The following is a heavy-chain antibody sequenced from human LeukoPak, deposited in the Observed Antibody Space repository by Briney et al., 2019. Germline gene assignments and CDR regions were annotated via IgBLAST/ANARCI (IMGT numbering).Heavy chain of an antibody. D-gene: IGHD3-22*01. Sequence: ASVKVSCKASGGTFSSYAISWVRQAPGQGLEWMGGIIPIFGTANYAQKFQGRATITTDESTSTAYMELSSLRSEDTAVYYCARDPDYDSSGNWGQGTLVTVSS. CDR3: ARDPDYDSSGN. V-gene: IGHV1-69*05. CDR2: IIPIFGTA. J-gene: IGHJ4*02. CDR1: GGTFSSYA.